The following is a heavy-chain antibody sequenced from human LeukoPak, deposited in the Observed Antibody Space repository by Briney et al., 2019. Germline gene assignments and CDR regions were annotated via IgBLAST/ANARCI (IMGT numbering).Heavy chain of an antibody. Sequence: SETLSLTCAVYGGSFSGYYWSWIRQPPGKGLEWIGEINHSGSTNYNPSLKSRVTISVDTSKNQFSLKLSSVTAADTAVYYCARDVGRGTAISFWGQGTLVTVSS. V-gene: IGHV4-34*01. J-gene: IGHJ4*02. D-gene: IGHD2-21*02. CDR3: ARDVGRGTAISF. CDR1: GGSFSGYY. CDR2: INHSGST.